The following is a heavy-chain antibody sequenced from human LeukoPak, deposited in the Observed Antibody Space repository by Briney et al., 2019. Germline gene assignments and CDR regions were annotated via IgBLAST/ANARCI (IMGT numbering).Heavy chain of an antibody. V-gene: IGHV3-30-3*01. CDR2: ISYDGSNK. CDR3: ARDPYSGSSDAFDI. CDR1: GFTFSSYA. D-gene: IGHD1-26*01. J-gene: IGHJ3*02. Sequence: GGSLRLSCAASGFTFSSYAMHWVRQAPGKGLEWVAVISYDGSNKYYADSVKGRFTISRDNSKNTLYLQMNSLRAEDTAVYYCARDPYSGSSDAFDIWGQGTMVTVSS.